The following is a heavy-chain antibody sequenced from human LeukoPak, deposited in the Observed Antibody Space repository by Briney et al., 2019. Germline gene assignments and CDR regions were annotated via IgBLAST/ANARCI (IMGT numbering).Heavy chain of an antibody. CDR2: ISSSSSYI. Sequence: PGGSLRLSCAASGFTFSSYSMNWVRQAPGKGLEWVSSISSSSSYIYYADSVKGRFTISRDNAKNSLYLQMNSLRAEDTAVYYCARTKFDSSRYYYRGFDIWGQGTMVTVSS. V-gene: IGHV3-21*01. J-gene: IGHJ3*02. D-gene: IGHD3-22*01. CDR1: GFTFSSYS. CDR3: ARTKFDSSRYYYRGFDI.